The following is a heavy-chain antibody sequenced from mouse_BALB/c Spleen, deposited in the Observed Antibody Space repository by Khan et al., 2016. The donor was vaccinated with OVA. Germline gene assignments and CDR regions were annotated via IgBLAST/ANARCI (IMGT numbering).Heavy chain of an antibody. CDR3: ARGNYYGYYFDY. CDR1: GYSITNNYA. V-gene: IGHV3-2*02. CDR2: ISYSGST. D-gene: IGHD1-1*01. J-gene: IGHJ2*01. Sequence: EVQLQESGPGLVKPSQSLPLTCTVTGYSITNNYAWNWIRQFPGNKLEWMGYISYSGSTNYNPSLKSRISITRDTSKNQFFLQLNSVTTEDTATYYCARGNYYGYYFDYWGQGTTLTVSS.